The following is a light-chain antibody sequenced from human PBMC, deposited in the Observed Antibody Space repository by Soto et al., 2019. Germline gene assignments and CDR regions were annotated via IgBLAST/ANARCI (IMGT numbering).Light chain of an antibody. CDR2: HAS. CDR3: QQYGDSPRS. CDR1: RSLSSDY. V-gene: IGKV3-20*01. J-gene: IGKJ1*01. Sequence: IVLMQSTGTLSLSPGERVTLSCRASRSLSSDYLAWYQQKPGQAPRLLFYHASRRATGTPDRFSVSGSGTDFTLTISRLEPGDFAVYYCQQYGDSPRSFGQGTKVDIK.